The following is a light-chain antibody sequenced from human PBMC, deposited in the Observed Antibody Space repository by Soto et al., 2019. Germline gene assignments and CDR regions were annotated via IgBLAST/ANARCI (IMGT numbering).Light chain of an antibody. CDR1: SSDVGGYNY. J-gene: IGLJ1*01. Sequence: QSALTQPASVSGSLGQSITISCTGTSSDVGGYNYVSWYQQHPGKAPKLMIYEVSNRPSGISNRFSGSKSGNTASLTISGRQAADDDDYYCSSYSSTNTRLFGTGTKLTVL. V-gene: IGLV2-14*01. CDR2: EVS. CDR3: SSYSSTNTRL.